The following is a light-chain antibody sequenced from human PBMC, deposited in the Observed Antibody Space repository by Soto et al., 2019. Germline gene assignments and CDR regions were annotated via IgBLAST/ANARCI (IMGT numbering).Light chain of an antibody. Sequence: EIVLTQSPATLSLSPGERATLSCRASQSVSSYLAWYQQKPGQAPRLLIYDASNRATGIPARFSGSGSGTDFTLTISSLEPEDFAVYYCQQRINWQITFGQGTRREIK. V-gene: IGKV3-11*01. J-gene: IGKJ5*01. CDR1: QSVSSY. CDR2: DAS. CDR3: QQRINWQIT.